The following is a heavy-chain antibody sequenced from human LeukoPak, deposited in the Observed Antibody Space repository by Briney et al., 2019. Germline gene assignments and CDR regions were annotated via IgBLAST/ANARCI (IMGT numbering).Heavy chain of an antibody. CDR1: GYSFTDYY. V-gene: IGHV1-2*02. Sequence: ASVQVSCKTSGYSFTDYYIHWVGQAPGQGLEWMGWINTKSGRTSSARKFQGRVTMTRDPSITTVYMDMAWLTSDDTAIYFCARADFIDAGPYLIGPWGQGTLVTVSS. CDR3: ARADFIDAGPYLIGP. CDR2: INTKSGRT. J-gene: IGHJ5*02. D-gene: IGHD3-3*01.